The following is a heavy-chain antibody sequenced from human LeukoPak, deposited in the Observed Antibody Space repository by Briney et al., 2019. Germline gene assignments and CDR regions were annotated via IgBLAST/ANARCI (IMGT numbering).Heavy chain of an antibody. J-gene: IGHJ4*02. CDR1: GGTFSSYA. D-gene: IGHD3-22*01. Sequence: SVKVSCKASGGTFSSYAISWVRQAPGQGLEWMGGIIPIFGTANYAQKFQGRVTITADESTSTAYMELSSLRSEDTAVYYCARSHDPYYYDSSGSAFDYWGQGTLVTVSS. CDR2: IIPIFGTA. V-gene: IGHV1-69*13. CDR3: ARSHDPYYYDSSGSAFDY.